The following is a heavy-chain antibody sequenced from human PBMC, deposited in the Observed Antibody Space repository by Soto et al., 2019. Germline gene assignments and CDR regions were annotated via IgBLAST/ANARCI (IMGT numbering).Heavy chain of an antibody. CDR2: IYYSGST. Sequence: PSETLSLTCTVSGGSISSSSYYWSWIRQPPGKGLEWIGYIYYSGSTNYNPSLKSRVTISVDTSKNQFSLKLSSVTAADTAVYYCAGLGIAVAGSGYYFDYWGQGTLVTVSS. J-gene: IGHJ4*02. CDR1: GGSISSSSYY. V-gene: IGHV4-61*05. CDR3: AGLGIAVAGSGYYFDY. D-gene: IGHD6-19*01.